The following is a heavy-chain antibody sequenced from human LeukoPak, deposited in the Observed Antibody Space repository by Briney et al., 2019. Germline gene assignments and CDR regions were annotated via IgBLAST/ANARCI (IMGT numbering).Heavy chain of an antibody. D-gene: IGHD5-24*01. J-gene: IGHJ4*02. CDR3: ARDLWGGATPMSH. CDR1: GFTFSTYE. Sequence: GGSLRLSCEVSGFTFSTYEMNWVRQAPGKGLEYLAYISNTGTTVYYADSVKGRFTVSRDNAKNSLYLQMSSLRVEDTAVYFCARDLWGGATPMSHWGPGTLVTASS. CDR2: ISNTGTTV. V-gene: IGHV3-48*03.